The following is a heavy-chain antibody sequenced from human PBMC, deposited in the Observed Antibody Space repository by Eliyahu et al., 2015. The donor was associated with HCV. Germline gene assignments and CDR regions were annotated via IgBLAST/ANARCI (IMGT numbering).Heavy chain of an antibody. J-gene: IGHJ3*01. CDR3: VRKDYAFSWGSAFDV. D-gene: IGHD3-16*01. Sequence: QVQLQESGPGLVKPSGTLSLTCAVSGGSISRSNWWSWVRQPPGKGLEWIGEIYQSGSTNYNPSLKSRVTISIDRSQSQFSLKLSSVTAADTAVYYCVRKDYAFSWGSAFDVWGQGTMVTVSS. CDR2: IYQSGST. CDR1: GGSISRSNW. V-gene: IGHV4-4*02.